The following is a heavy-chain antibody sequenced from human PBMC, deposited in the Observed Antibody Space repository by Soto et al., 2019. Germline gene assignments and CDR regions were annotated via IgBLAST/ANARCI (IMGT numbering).Heavy chain of an antibody. CDR3: ARAYYGSGSYLGEDYYFDY. D-gene: IGHD3-10*01. Sequence: QVQLVQSGAEVKKPGASVKVSCKASGYTFTSYAMHWVRQAPGQRLEWMGWINAGNGNTKYSQKFQGRVTITRDTSASTAYMELSSLRSEDTAVYYCARAYYGSGSYLGEDYYFDYWGQGTLVTVSS. J-gene: IGHJ4*02. CDR1: GYTFTSYA. V-gene: IGHV1-3*01. CDR2: INAGNGNT.